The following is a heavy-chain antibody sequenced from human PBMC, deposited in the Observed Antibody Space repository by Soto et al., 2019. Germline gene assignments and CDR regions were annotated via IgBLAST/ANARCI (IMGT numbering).Heavy chain of an antibody. J-gene: IGHJ4*02. CDR1: GFTFSSYG. D-gene: IGHD6-19*01. CDR3: ARDFGGQQWLPGNFDY. V-gene: IGHV3-33*01. CDR2: IWDDGSNK. Sequence: GGSLRLSCAASGFTFSSYGMHWVRQAPGKGLEWVAVIWDDGSNKYYEDSVKGRFTISRDNSKNILYLQMNSLRAEDTAVYYCARDFGGQQWLPGNFDYWGQGTLVTVSS.